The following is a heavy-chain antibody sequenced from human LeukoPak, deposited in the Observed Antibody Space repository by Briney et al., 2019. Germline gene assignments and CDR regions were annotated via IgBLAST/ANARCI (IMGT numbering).Heavy chain of an antibody. CDR2: INHSGST. CDR1: GGSSSGYY. CDR3: ARGGYSYGPGFYYYYYGMDV. V-gene: IGHV4-34*01. Sequence: SGTLSLTCAVYGGSSSGYYWSWIRQPPGKGLEWIGEINHSGSTNYNPSLKSRVTISVDTSKNQFSLKLSSVTAADTAVYYCARGGYSYGPGFYYYYYGMDVWGQGTTVTVSS. J-gene: IGHJ6*02. D-gene: IGHD5-18*01.